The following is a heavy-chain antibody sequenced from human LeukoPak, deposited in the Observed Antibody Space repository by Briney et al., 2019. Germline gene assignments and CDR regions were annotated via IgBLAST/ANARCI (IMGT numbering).Heavy chain of an antibody. CDR2: IYTSGT. CDR3: ARTSGPANY. J-gene: IGHJ4*02. Sequence: SETLSLTCTVSGASISSFYWSWIRQPAGKGLEWIGRIYTSGTNYNPSLKSRVTMSVDTSKNQFSLKLSSVTAADTAVYYCARTSGPANYWGQGTLVTVSS. CDR1: GASISSFY. D-gene: IGHD6-19*01. V-gene: IGHV4-4*07.